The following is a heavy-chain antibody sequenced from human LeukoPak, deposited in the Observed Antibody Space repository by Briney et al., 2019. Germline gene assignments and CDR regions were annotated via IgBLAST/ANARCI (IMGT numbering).Heavy chain of an antibody. J-gene: IGHJ3*02. V-gene: IGHV3-66*04. CDR3: ARRELLGYSYGLRTFNI. CDR2: IYSGGIYNDGTT. D-gene: IGHD5-18*01. Sequence: PGGSLRLSCAASGFTVSSNYMSWVRQAPGKGLEWVSVIYSGGIYNDGTTNYGDSVKGRLTISRDNSKNTLYLQMNSLRAEDTAVYYCARRELLGYSYGLRTFNIWGQGTTVTISS. CDR1: GFTVSSNY.